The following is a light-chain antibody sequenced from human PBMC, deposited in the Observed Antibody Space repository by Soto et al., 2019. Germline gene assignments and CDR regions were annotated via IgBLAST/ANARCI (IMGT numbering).Light chain of an antibody. Sequence: QSVLTQPTSVSGSPGQSITISCTGNHNDIGTYDYVSWYQQHPGRAPRLLIYGVTTRPSGISDRFSASKSGLTASLTISGLQPEDEADYYCCSFTSDRIYVFGPGTKLTVL. CDR2: GVT. CDR3: CSFTSDRIYV. CDR1: HNDIGTYDY. V-gene: IGLV2-14*01. J-gene: IGLJ1*01.